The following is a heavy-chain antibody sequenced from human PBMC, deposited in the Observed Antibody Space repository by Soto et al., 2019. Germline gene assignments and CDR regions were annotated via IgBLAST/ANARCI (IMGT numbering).Heavy chain of an antibody. V-gene: IGHV3-33*01. CDR1: GFTFSSYG. CDR3: ARDLASHCSSTSCPPGAYYFDY. D-gene: IGHD2-2*01. J-gene: IGHJ4*02. Sequence: GGSLRLSCAASGFTFSSYGMHWVRQAPGKGLEWVAVIWYDGSNKYYADSVKGRFTISRDNSKNTLYLQMNSLRAEDTAVYYCARDLASHCSSTSCPPGAYYFDYWGQGTRVTVSA. CDR2: IWYDGSNK.